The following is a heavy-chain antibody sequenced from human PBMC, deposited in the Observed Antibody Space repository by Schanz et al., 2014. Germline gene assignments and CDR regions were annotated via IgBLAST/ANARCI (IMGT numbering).Heavy chain of an antibody. J-gene: IGHJ6*02. Sequence: QVQLVQSGSELKKPGASVKVSCKASGYTFSTYAMNWVRQAPGQGPEWLGWINTITGNPIYAQGFTGRFVFSFDTSVSTAYLQISGLKAEDTAVYYCARARYGLDVWGQGTTVTVSS. CDR2: INTITGNP. CDR3: ARARYGLDV. CDR1: GYTFSTYA. V-gene: IGHV7-4-1*02.